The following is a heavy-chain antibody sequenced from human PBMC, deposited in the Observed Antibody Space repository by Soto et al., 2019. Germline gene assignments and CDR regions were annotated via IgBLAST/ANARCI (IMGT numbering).Heavy chain of an antibody. J-gene: IGHJ6*02. CDR1: GYSISSGYY. D-gene: IGHD3-3*01. Sequence: PSETLSLTCAVSGYSISSGYYWGWIRQPPGKGLEWIGSIYHSGSTYYNPSLKSRVTISVDTSKNQFSLKLSSVTAADTAVYYCARDPLTIFGVVANYYYGMDVWGQGTTVTVSS. CDR3: ARDPLTIFGVVANYYYGMDV. V-gene: IGHV4-38-2*02. CDR2: IYHSGST.